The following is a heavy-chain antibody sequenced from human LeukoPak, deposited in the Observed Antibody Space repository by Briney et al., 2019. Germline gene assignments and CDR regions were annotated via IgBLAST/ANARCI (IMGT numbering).Heavy chain of an antibody. D-gene: IGHD5-24*01. J-gene: IGHJ6*02. CDR1: GFTVSSNY. CDR2: IYSGGST. V-gene: IGHV3-66*01. Sequence: GRSLRLSCAASGFTVSSNYMSWVRQAPGKGLEWVSLIYSGGSTYYVDSVKGRFTISRDNSKNTLYLQMNSLRAEDTAVYYCASRDKGYYYGMDVWGQGTTVTVSS. CDR3: ASRDKGYYYGMDV.